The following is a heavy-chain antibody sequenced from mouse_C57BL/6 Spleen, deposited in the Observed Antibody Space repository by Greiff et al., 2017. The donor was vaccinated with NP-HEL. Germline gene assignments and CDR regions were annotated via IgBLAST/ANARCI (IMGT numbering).Heavy chain of an antibody. CDR3: ARSGKYRGHFDY. V-gene: IGHV1-72*01. CDR1: GYTFTSYW. Sequence: QVQLQQSGAELVKPGASVKLSCKASGYTFTSYWMHWVKQRPGRGLEWIGRFDPNSGGTKYNEKFKSKATLTVDKPSSTAYLQLSSLTSEDSAVYYCARSGKYRGHFDYWGQGTTLTVSS. CDR2: FDPNSGGT. D-gene: IGHD2-1*01. J-gene: IGHJ2*01.